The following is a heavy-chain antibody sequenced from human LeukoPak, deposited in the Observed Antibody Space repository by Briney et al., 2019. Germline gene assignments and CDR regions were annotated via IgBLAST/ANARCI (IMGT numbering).Heavy chain of an antibody. Sequence: PSETLSLTCTVSGGSLSDYFWTWVRQPTGKGLEWIGRIYGGGLFGIGSGRTDYNPSLKSRATISVDTSKNHFSLKVISVTAADSAIYYCAAREGVYNFGSWWYFDLWGRGTLVTVSS. CDR3: AAREGVYNFGSWWYFDL. CDR2: IYGGGLFGIGSGRT. V-gene: IGHV4-4*07. D-gene: IGHD5/OR15-5a*01. J-gene: IGHJ2*01. CDR1: GGSLSDYF.